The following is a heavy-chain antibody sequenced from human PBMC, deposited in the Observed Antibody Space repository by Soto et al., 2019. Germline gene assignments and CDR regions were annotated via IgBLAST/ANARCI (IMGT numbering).Heavy chain of an antibody. CDR3: AKGGGSSPFDS. CDR1: GFTFSSYA. D-gene: IGHD1-26*01. J-gene: IGHJ4*02. CDR2: ISGSGDST. V-gene: IGHV3-23*01. Sequence: GGSLRLSCAASGFTFSSYAMSWVRQAPGTGLEWVSSISGSGDSTYYADSVKGRFSISRDNSRNTLYLQVNSLSAEDTAVYYCAKGGGSSPFDSWGQGTLVTVS.